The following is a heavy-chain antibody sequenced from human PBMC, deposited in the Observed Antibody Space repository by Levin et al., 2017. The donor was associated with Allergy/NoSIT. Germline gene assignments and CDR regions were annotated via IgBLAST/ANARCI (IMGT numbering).Heavy chain of an antibody. Sequence: PGGSLRLSCAASGFTFSSYSMNWVRQAPGKGLEWVSSISSSSSYIYYADSVKGRFTISRDNAKNSLYLQMNSLRAEDTAVYYCARDLWDSSGWYTVFDYWGQGTLVTVSS. V-gene: IGHV3-21*01. CDR1: GFTFSSYS. CDR3: ARDLWDSSGWYTVFDY. J-gene: IGHJ4*02. D-gene: IGHD6-19*01. CDR2: ISSSSSYI.